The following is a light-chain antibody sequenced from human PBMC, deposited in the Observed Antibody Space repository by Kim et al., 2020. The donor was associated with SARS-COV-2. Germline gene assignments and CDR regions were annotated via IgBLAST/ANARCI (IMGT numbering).Light chain of an antibody. J-gene: IGLJ3*02. V-gene: IGLV4-69*02. CDR2: INNDGSH. Sequence: QLVLTQSPSASASLGASVKITCTLTSGHSSYAIAWHQQQPRKGPRFLLKINNDGSHYKGDGIPDRFSGSSSGAEHYLSISSLQSEDEADYYCQTWDTGIRVFGRGTKVTVL. CDR1: SGHSSYA. CDR3: QTWDTGIRV.